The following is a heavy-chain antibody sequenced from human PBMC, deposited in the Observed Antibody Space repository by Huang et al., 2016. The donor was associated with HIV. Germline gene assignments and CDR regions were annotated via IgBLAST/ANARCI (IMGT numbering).Heavy chain of an antibody. V-gene: IGHV3-9*01. J-gene: IGHJ4*02. D-gene: IGHD2-8*01. Sequence: QLVESGGGLVQPGWSLRLSCAASGFAFSQYAVHWVRQSPGKGREWVSGIGGNSGDIAYAASVRGRFVISRDNAKKSLYLKMNGLRLEDTALYFCVIMDDYFDYWGQGVLVGVSS. CDR3: VIMDDYFDY. CDR2: IGGNSGDI. CDR1: GFAFSQYA.